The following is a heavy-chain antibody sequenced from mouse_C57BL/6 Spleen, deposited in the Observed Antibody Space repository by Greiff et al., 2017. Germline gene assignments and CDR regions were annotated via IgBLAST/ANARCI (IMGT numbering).Heavy chain of an antibody. CDR1: GYAFSSSW. V-gene: IGHV1-82*01. J-gene: IGHJ4*01. CDR2: IYPGDGDT. CDR3: ARNMDEGMDY. Sequence: VKLMESGPELVKPGASVKISCKASGYAFSSSWMNWVKQRPGKGLEWIGRIYPGDGDTNYNGKFKGKATLTADKSSSTAYMQLSSLTSEDSAVYFCARNMDEGMDYWGQGTSVTVSS.